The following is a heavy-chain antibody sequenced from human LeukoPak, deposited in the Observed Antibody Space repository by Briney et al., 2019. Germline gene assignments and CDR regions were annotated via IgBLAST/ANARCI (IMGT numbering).Heavy chain of an antibody. J-gene: IGHJ6*03. CDR1: GFTFSSYE. D-gene: IGHD3-10*01. CDR2: IRSKAYGGTT. Sequence: GGSLRLSCAASGFTFSSYEMNWVRQAPGKGLEWVGFIRSKAYGGTTEYAASVKGRFTISRDDSKSIAYLQMNSLKTEDTAVYYCTRVSGFPEFYYYYMDVWGKGTTVTVSS. CDR3: TRVSGFPEFYYYYMDV. V-gene: IGHV3-49*04.